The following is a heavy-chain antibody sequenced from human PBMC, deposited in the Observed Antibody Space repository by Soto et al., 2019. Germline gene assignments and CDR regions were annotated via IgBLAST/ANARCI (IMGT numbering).Heavy chain of an antibody. CDR2: IIPILGIA. CDR1: GGTFSSYT. V-gene: IGHV1-69*04. J-gene: IGHJ3*02. CDR3: ARDPPPAVAGTHAFDI. D-gene: IGHD6-19*01. Sequence: GASVKVSCKASGGTFSSYTISWVRQAPGQGLEWMGRIIPILGIANYAQKFQGRVTITADKSTSTAYMELSSLRSEDTAVYYCARDPPPAVAGTHAFDIWGQGTMVTVSS.